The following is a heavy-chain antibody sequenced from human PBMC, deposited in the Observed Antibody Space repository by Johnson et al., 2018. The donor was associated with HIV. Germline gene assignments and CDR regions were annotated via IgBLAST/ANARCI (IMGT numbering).Heavy chain of an antibody. Sequence: QVQLVESGGGVVQPGRSLRLSCAASGFTFSSYAMHWVRQAPGKGLEWVAVISYDGSNKYYADSVKGRFTISRDNSKNTLYLKMNSLRAEDTAVYYCATSLTGTRPFDIWGQGTMVTVSS. D-gene: IGHD1-7*01. CDR2: ISYDGSNK. V-gene: IGHV3-30-3*01. CDR3: ATSLTGTRPFDI. CDR1: GFTFSSYA. J-gene: IGHJ3*02.